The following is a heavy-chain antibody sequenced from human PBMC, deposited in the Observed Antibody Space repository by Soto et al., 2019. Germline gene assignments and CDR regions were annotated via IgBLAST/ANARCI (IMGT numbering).Heavy chain of an antibody. J-gene: IGHJ6*02. CDR3: ASLAMATRRGYYGMDV. V-gene: IGHV5-10-1*01. CDR1: GYSFTSYW. Sequence: EVQLVQSGAEVKKPGESLRISCKGSGYSFTSYWISWVRQMPGKGLEWMGRIDPSDSYTNYSPSFQGHVTISADKSISPATLQSSSLKASDTVMYYCASLAMATRRGYYGMDVWGQGTTVTVSS. CDR2: IDPSDSYT. D-gene: IGHD5-12*01.